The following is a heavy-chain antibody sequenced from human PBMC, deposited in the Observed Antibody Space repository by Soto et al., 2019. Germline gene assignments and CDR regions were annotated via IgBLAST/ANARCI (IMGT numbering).Heavy chain of an antibody. J-gene: IGHJ5*02. CDR2: IYHSGST. CDR1: GGSISSSNW. V-gene: IGHV4-4*02. D-gene: IGHD3-10*01. CDR3: ARVGALWFGELSNWFDP. Sequence: QVQLQESGPGLVKPSGTLSLTCAVSGGSISSSNWWSWVRQPPGKGLEWIGEIYHSGSTNYNPSLKGRVTISVDKSKNQFSLKLSSVTAADTAVYYCARVGALWFGELSNWFDPWGQGTLVTVSS.